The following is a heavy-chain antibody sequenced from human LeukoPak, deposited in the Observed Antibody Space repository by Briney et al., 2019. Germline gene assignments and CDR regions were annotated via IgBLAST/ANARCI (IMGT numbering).Heavy chain of an antibody. D-gene: IGHD1-26*01. CDR2: IDPTDSYS. Sequence: GESLKISCHASGYSFTNYWIRWVRQMPGKGLEWMGRIDPTDSYSNYSPSFQGHVSISADKSISSAYLQLWSLRASDTAVYYCARHGARYQYNGMDVWGQGTTVTVSS. CDR1: GYSFTNYW. J-gene: IGHJ6*02. V-gene: IGHV5-10-1*01. CDR3: ARHGARYQYNGMDV.